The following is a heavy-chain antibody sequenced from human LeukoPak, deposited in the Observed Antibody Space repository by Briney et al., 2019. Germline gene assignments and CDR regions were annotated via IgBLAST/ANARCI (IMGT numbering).Heavy chain of an antibody. V-gene: IGHV3-30*04. CDR3: ARGGDPLLWFGELNFGY. CDR1: GFTFSSYA. CDR2: IPYDGSNK. D-gene: IGHD3-10*01. Sequence: GRSLRLSCAASGFTFSSYAMHWVRQAPGKGLEWVAVIPYDGSNKYYADSVKGRFTISRDNSKNTLYLQMNSLRAEDTAVYYCARGGDPLLWFGELNFGYWGQGTLVTVSS. J-gene: IGHJ4*02.